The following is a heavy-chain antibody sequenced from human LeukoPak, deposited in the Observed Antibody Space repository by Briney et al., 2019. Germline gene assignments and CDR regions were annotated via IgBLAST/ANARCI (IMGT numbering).Heavy chain of an antibody. V-gene: IGHV1-8*03. CDR2: MNPNSGNT. J-gene: IGHJ4*02. CDR1: GYTFTSYD. Sequence: ASVKVSCKASGYTFTSYDINWVRQATGQGLEWMGWMNPNSGNTGYAQKFQGRVTITRNTSTSTAYMELSSLRSEDTAVYYCATGGGRWLQLGDWGQGTLVTVSS. D-gene: IGHD5-24*01. CDR3: ATGGGRWLQLGD.